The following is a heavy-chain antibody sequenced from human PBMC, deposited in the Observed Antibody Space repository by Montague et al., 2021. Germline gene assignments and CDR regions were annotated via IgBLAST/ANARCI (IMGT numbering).Heavy chain of an antibody. CDR1: GDSVSSNDAT. V-gene: IGHV6-1*01. J-gene: IGHJ5*02. D-gene: IGHD5-24*01. Sequence: CAISGDSVSSNDATWNGMRQSPSRGLEWLGRTYYRSKWYNEYAISVKGRITVNPDTSKNQFSLLLNSVTPEDTAVYYCARGWQKRFDPWGQGTLVTVSS. CDR3: ARGWQKRFDP. CDR2: TYYRSKWYN.